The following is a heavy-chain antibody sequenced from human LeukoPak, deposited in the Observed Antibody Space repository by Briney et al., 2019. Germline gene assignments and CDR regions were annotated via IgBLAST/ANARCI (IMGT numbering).Heavy chain of an antibody. J-gene: IGHJ3*02. CDR1: GYTFTGYY. CDR2: INPNSGGT. V-gene: IGHV1-2*04. D-gene: IGHD3-9*01. CDR3: ARARDQLRYFDHGAFDI. Sequence: ASVKVSCKASGYTFTGYYMHWVRQAPGQGLEWMGWINPNSGGTNYAQKFQGWVTMTRDTSISTAYMELSRLRSDDTAVYYCARARDQLRYFDHGAFDIWGQGTMVTVSS.